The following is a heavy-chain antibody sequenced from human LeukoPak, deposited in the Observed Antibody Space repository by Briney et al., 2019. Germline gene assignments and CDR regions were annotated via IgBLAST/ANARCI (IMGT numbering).Heavy chain of an antibody. CDR1: GGSISSYY. V-gene: IGHV4-4*07. CDR2: IYTSGST. CDR3: ARGGAGSRYSSGPDYFDY. D-gene: IGHD6-19*01. J-gene: IGHJ4*02. Sequence: SETLSLTYTVSGGSISSYYWSWIRQPAGKGLEGIGRIYTSGSTNYNPSLKSRVTMSVDTSRNQFSLKLSSVTAADTAVYYCARGGAGSRYSSGPDYFDYWGQGTLVTVSS.